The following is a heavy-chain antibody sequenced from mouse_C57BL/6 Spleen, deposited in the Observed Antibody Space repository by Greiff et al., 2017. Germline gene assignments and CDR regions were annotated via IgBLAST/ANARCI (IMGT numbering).Heavy chain of an antibody. Sequence: VQLQQSGPELVKPGASVKISCKASGYAFSSSWMNWVKQRPGKGLEWIGRIYPGDGDTNYNGKFKGKATLTADKSSSKAYMQLSSLTSEDSAVYFCARDSSGYTEAMDYWGQGTSVTVSS. CDR2: IYPGDGDT. CDR1: GYAFSSSW. J-gene: IGHJ4*01. CDR3: ARDSSGYTEAMDY. D-gene: IGHD3-2*02. V-gene: IGHV1-82*01.